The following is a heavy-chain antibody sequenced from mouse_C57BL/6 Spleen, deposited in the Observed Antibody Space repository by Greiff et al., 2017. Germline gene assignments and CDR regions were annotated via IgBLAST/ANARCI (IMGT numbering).Heavy chain of an antibody. J-gene: IGHJ3*01. CDR2: ISDGGSYT. V-gene: IGHV5-4*01. CDR1: GFTFSSYA. D-gene: IGHD2-4*01. CDR3: ARNYDRPLFGY. Sequence: EVQGVESGGGLVKPGGSLKLPCAASGFTFSSYAMSWVRQTPEKRLEWVATISDGGSYTYYPDNVTGRFTISRDNAKNNLYLQMSHLKSEDTAMYYCARNYDRPLFGYWGQGTLVTVSA.